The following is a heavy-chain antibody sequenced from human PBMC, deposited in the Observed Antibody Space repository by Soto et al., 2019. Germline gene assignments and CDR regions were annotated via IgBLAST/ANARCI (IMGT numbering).Heavy chain of an antibody. V-gene: IGHV4-30-2*01. CDR3: ARSYGSGSYYMPWFDP. CDR1: GGSISSGGYS. J-gene: IGHJ5*02. D-gene: IGHD3-10*01. Sequence: SETLSLTCAVSGGSISSGGYSWSWIRQPPGKGLEWIGYIYHSGSMYYNPSLKSRVTISVDTSKNQFSLKLSSVTAADTAVYYCARSYGSGSYYMPWFDPWGQGTLVTVSS. CDR2: IYHSGSM.